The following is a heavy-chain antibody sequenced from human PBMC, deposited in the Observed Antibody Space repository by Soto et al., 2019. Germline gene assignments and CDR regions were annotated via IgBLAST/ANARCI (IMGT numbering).Heavy chain of an antibody. Sequence: GGSLRLSCAASGFTFSSYGMHWVRQAPGKGLEWVAVISYDGSNKYYADSVKGRFTISRDNSKNTLYLQMNSLRAEDTAVYYCAKDRSYYGSGSSYRDAFDIWGQGTMVTVSS. CDR1: GFTFSSYG. CDR3: AKDRSYYGSGSSYRDAFDI. V-gene: IGHV3-30*18. CDR2: ISYDGSNK. J-gene: IGHJ3*02. D-gene: IGHD3-10*01.